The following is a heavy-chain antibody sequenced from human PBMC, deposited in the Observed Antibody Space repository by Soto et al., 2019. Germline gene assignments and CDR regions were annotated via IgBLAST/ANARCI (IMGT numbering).Heavy chain of an antibody. CDR2: IYSGGST. CDR1: GFTVTNRY. D-gene: IGHD4-17*01. Sequence: GGSLRLSCAASGFTVTNRYMTWVRQAPGKGLEWVSVIYSGGSTSYADSVKGRFTISRDNSKNILYLQMHSLRAEDTAVYYCARVDYGDYGWYFDLWGRGTLVTVSS. V-gene: IGHV3-53*01. CDR3: ARVDYGDYGWYFDL. J-gene: IGHJ2*01.